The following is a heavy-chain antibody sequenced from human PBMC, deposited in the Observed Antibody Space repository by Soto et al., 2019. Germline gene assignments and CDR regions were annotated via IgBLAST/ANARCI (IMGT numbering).Heavy chain of an antibody. Sequence: PSETLSLTCTVSGGSISSGGYYWSWIRQHPGKGLEWIGYIYYSGSTYYNPSLKSRVTISVDTSKNQFSLKLSSVTAADTAVYYCARDRYCSSTSCYGRFDPWGQGTLVTVSS. CDR1: GGSISSGGYY. D-gene: IGHD2-2*01. J-gene: IGHJ5*02. V-gene: IGHV4-31*03. CDR2: IYYSGST. CDR3: ARDRYCSSTSCYGRFDP.